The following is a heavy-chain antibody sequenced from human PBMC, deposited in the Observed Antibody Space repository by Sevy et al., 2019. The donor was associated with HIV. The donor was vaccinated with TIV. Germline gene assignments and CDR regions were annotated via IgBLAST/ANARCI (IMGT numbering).Heavy chain of an antibody. CDR2: IYSGGST. D-gene: IGHD6-13*01. V-gene: IGHV3-53*01. CDR3: ARDRIAAAGTYYYGMDV. Sequence: GGSLRLSCAASGFTVSSNYMSWVCQAPGKGLEWVSVIYSGGSTYYADSVKGRFTISRDNSKNTLYLQMNSLRAEDTAVYYCARDRIAAAGTYYYGMDVWGQGTTVTVSS. CDR1: GFTVSSNY. J-gene: IGHJ6*02.